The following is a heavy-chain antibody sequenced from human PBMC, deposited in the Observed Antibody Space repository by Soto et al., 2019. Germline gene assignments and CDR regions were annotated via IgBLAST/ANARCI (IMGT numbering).Heavy chain of an antibody. CDR3: ARMGPGGWYEDY. D-gene: IGHD6-19*01. V-gene: IGHV3-33*01. CDR1: GFTFSTYG. J-gene: IGHJ4*02. Sequence: QVQLVESGGGVVQPGRSLRLCCAASGFTFSTYGMHWVRQAPGKGLEWVAVIWYDGSNKYYADSVKGRFTISRDNSENTLYLLMNSLRGEDTAVYYCARMGPGGWYEDYRGQGTLVTVSS. CDR2: IWYDGSNK.